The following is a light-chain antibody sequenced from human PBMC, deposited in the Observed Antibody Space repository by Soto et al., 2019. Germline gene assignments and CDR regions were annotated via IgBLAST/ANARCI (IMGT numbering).Light chain of an antibody. Sequence: QSVLTQPASVSGSPGQSITISCVGTSGDIGDYNYVSWYQQHPGKVPKVIISDVSNRPSGVSYRFSGTKSGNTASLTVSGLQAEDEADYYCCSYTRSGTLIFGTGTKVNVL. CDR2: DVS. CDR3: CSYTRSGTLI. V-gene: IGLV2-14*01. J-gene: IGLJ1*01. CDR1: SGDIGDYNY.